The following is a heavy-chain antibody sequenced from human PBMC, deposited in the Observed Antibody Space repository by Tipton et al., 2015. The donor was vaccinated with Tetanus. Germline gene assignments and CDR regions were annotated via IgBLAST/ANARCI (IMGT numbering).Heavy chain of an antibody. CDR3: ASGSALDY. J-gene: IGHJ4*02. V-gene: IGHV3-21*06. D-gene: IGHD6-25*01. CDR1: GFIFSSYS. Sequence: GSLRLSCEVSGFIFSSYSMNWVRQAPGEGLEWVASISSTSSYIYYAESLKGRFTISRDNAQNSLSLQMNNVRAEDTAVYYCASGSALDYWGQGTLVTVSS. CDR2: ISSTSSYI.